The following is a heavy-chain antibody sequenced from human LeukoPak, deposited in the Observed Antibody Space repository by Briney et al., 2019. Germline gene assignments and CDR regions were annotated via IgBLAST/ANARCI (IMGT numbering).Heavy chain of an antibody. J-gene: IGHJ6*02. CDR2: ISYDGSNK. V-gene: IGHV3-30*18. Sequence: PGGSLRLSCEASGFNFGIYTMIWVRQAPGKGLEWVAVISYDGSNKYYADSVKGRFTISRDNSKNTLYLQMNSLRAEDTAVYYCAKDYYGSGSYFYGMDVWGQGTTVTVSS. CDR1: GFNFGIYT. D-gene: IGHD3-10*01. CDR3: AKDYYGSGSYFYGMDV.